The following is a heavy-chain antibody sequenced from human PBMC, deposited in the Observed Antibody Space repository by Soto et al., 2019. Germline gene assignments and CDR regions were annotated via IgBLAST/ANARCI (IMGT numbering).Heavy chain of an antibody. J-gene: IGHJ4*02. CDR2: MYDAGSI. CDR3: ARVWVQSWGWTPWDY. Sequence: QLQLQESGPGLVEPSETLSLTCTVSGGSIRSRGYHWGWIRQSPGKGLERIGSMYDAGSIHYNPPLASRVTIAANRSKNQLSLKVRSVTAAHTAVYYCARVWVQSWGWTPWDYWGQGALVTVSS. V-gene: IGHV4-39*01. D-gene: IGHD3-16*01. CDR1: GGSIRSRGYH.